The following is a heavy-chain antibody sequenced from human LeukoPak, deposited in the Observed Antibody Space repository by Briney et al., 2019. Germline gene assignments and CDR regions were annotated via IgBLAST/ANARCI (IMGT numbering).Heavy chain of an antibody. CDR2: IIPILGIA. V-gene: IGHV1-69*10. CDR3: ARDESGLAVVNWFDP. Sequence: SVKVSCKASGGTFSSYAISWVRQAPGQGLEWMGGIIPILGIANYAQKFQGRVTITADKSTSTAYMELSSLRSEDTAVYYCARDESGLAVVNWFDPWGQGTLVTVSS. CDR1: GGTFSSYA. D-gene: IGHD2-2*01. J-gene: IGHJ5*02.